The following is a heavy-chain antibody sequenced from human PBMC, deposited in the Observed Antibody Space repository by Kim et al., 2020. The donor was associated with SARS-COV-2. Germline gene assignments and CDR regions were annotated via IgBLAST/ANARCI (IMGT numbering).Heavy chain of an antibody. D-gene: IGHD6-19*01. Sequence: GGSLRLSCAAHGFNFSRHVLSWVRQASGKWREWLASVNHGGNSYYADSVKGRFTVSRDHKQYTLDLQLNSLTAEDKPQYCCAKDHQSRGWTTFDFWGQGT. CDR1: GFNFSRHV. J-gene: IGHJ4*02. CDR3: AKDHQSRGWTTFDF. CDR2: VNHGGNS. V-gene: IGHV3-23*01.